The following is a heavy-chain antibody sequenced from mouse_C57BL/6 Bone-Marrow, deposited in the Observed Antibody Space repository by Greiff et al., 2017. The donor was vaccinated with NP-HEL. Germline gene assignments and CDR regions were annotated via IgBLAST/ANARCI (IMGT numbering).Heavy chain of an antibody. Sequence: EVQRVESGGDLVKPGGSLKLSCAASGFTFSSYGMSWVRQTPDKRLEWVATISSGGSYTYYPDSVKGRFTISRDNAKNTLYLQVSSLKSEDTAMYYCARHPTWDVYYFDYWGQGTTRTVSS. CDR3: ARHPTWDVYYFDY. D-gene: IGHD4-1*01. CDR1: GFTFSSYG. V-gene: IGHV5-6*01. J-gene: IGHJ2*01. CDR2: ISSGGSYT.